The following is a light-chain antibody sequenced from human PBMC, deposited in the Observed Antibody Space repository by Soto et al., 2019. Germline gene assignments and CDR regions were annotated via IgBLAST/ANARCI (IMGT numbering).Light chain of an antibody. J-gene: IGKJ4*01. CDR2: DAS. CDR1: QSINNW. V-gene: IGKV1-5*01. CDR3: QQYNSYPPT. Sequence: DIQMTQSPSTLSASVGDRVTITCRASQSINNWLAWYQQKPGKAPKFLIYDASNLESGVPSRFSGSASGTEFTLTISSLQPDDFATYYCQQYNSYPPTFGGGTKVDIK.